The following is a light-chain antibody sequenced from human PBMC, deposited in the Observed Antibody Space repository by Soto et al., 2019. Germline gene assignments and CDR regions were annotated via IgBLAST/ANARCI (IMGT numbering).Light chain of an antibody. CDR3: QQYNSYSRFT. J-gene: IGKJ3*01. Sequence: DIQMTQSPSTLSASVGDRVIITSRASQSVNSWLAWYQQKPGKAPKLLIYKASSLESGVPSRFSGSGSGTEFTLTISSLQPDDFATYYCQQYNSYSRFTFGPGTKVDIK. CDR1: QSVNSW. CDR2: KAS. V-gene: IGKV1-5*03.